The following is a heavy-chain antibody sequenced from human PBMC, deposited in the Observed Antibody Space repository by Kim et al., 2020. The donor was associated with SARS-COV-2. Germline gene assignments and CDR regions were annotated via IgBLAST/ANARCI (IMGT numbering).Heavy chain of an antibody. Sequence: GGSLRLSCAASGFTFSTYWMHWVRQAPGKGLVWVSRINSDGSSTTYADSVKGRFTISRDNAKNTLYLQMNSLRAEDTAVYFCARDDYSSGWYGVSTKHEDYWGQGTLVTVSS. D-gene: IGHD6-19*01. J-gene: IGHJ4*02. CDR2: INSDGSST. CDR3: ARDDYSSGWYGVSTKHEDY. V-gene: IGHV3-74*01. CDR1: GFTFSTYW.